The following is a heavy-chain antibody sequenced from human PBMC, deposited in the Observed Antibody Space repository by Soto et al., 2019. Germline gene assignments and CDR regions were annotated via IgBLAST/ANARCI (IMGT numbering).Heavy chain of an antibody. V-gene: IGHV4-30-2*03. CDR3: ASHGERTIGSLNLFDP. CDR1: GGSISSGGYS. CDR2: MYHSGTT. Sequence: SETLSLTCAVSGGSISSGGYSWSWIRQPPGKGLEWIGYMYHSGTTYYNPSLKSRVTISVDTSKNQFSLKLSSVTAADTAVYYCASHGERTIGSLNLFDPWGQGTLVTVSS. J-gene: IGHJ5*02. D-gene: IGHD7-27*01.